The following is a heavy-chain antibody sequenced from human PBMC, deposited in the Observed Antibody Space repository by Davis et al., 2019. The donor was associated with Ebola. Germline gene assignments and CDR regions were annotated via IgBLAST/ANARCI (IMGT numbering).Heavy chain of an antibody. Sequence: MPSETLSLTCSVSGASISSYYWSWIRQAPGKGLEWIGYGYYGGRTDYNPSLKSRAIISVDTSKNHFSLNLSSVTAADTAIYYCARSVFYDSTGYYVHWYYDLWGRGTLVTVSS. CDR3: ARSVFYDSTGYYVHWYYDL. J-gene: IGHJ2*01. CDR2: GYYGGRT. V-gene: IGHV4-59*01. CDR1: GASISSYY. D-gene: IGHD3-22*01.